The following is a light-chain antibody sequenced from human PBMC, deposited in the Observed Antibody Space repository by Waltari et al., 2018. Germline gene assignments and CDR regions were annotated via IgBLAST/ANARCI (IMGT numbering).Light chain of an antibody. CDR2: AAS. V-gene: IGKV1-39*01. Sequence: DIQMTQPPSSLSVSVGDRVTISSRASQSISNYLNWCQHKRGEAPKLLIFAASSLQSGVPSRFNASGSGTDFTLTSSSRLPEDSATYYCQQSFSPPRTFAGGTKVEIK. CDR1: QSISNY. CDR3: QQSFSPPRT. J-gene: IGKJ4*01.